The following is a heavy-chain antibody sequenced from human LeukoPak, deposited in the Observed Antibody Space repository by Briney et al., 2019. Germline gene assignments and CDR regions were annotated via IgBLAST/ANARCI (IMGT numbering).Heavy chain of an antibody. J-gene: IGHJ4*02. V-gene: IGHV3-23*01. Sequence: GGSLRLSCVGSGFTFSDYAMNWVRQTPGKGLEWISSLGARGDIFYADSVQGRFTISRDNSNNAAHLQMNSLRPEDTAIYYCPKRGPGPVAGSYDFWGQGTLVTVSS. CDR2: LGARGDI. D-gene: IGHD6-19*01. CDR1: GFTFSDYA. CDR3: PKRGPGPVAGSYDF.